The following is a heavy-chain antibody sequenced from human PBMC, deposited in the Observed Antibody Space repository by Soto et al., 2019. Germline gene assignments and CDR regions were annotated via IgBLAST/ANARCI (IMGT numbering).Heavy chain of an antibody. Sequence: GGSLRLSCAASGFTFSSYGMHWVRQAPGKRLEWVAVISYDGSNKYYADSVKGRFTISRDNSKNTLYLQMNSLRAEDTAVYYCAKDLNDFWSGLPDKNYYYYYMDVWGNGPTVTVSS. CDR3: AKDLNDFWSGLPDKNYYYYYMDV. V-gene: IGHV3-30*18. J-gene: IGHJ6*03. D-gene: IGHD3-3*01. CDR1: GFTFSSYG. CDR2: ISYDGSNK.